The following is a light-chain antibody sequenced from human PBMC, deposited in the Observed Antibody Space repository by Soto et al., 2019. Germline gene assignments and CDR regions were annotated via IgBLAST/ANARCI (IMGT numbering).Light chain of an antibody. CDR2: HTN. J-gene: IGLJ3*02. CDR3: VLYMGSGIWV. V-gene: IGLV8-61*01. CDR1: SGSVSTTYY. Sequence: QTVVTQEPSFSVSPGGTVTLTCGLSSGSVSTTYYPSWYQLTPGQAPRTLIYHTNTRSSGVPDRFSGYILGNKTALTITGAQADDESDYSCVLYMGSGIWVFGGGTQLTVL.